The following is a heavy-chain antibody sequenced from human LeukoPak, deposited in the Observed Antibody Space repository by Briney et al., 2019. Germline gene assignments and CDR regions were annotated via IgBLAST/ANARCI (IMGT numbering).Heavy chain of an antibody. D-gene: IGHD3-16*02. V-gene: IGHV3-21*04. CDR3: AKALKESYFDY. CDR1: GFTFSSYS. Sequence: GGSLRLSCAASGFTFSSYSMNWVRQAPGKGLEWVSSISSSSSYIYYADSVKGRFTISRDNAKNSLYLQMNSLRAEDTALYYCAKALKESYFDYWGQGTLVTVSS. CDR2: ISSSSSYI. J-gene: IGHJ4*02.